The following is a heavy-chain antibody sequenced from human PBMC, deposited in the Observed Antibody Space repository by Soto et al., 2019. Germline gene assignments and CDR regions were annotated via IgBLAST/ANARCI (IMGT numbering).Heavy chain of an antibody. D-gene: IGHD1-26*01. V-gene: IGHV4-59*08. CDR1: GGSISDYY. CDR3: ARQSGGYYYYGMVV. CDR2: IYYSGTT. Sequence: PSETLSLTCTVSGGSISDYYWSWIRQPPGKGLEWIGYIYYSGTTNYSPSLKSRVTISVDTSKNQFSLKLSSVTAADSAIYYCARQSGGYYYYGMVVWGQGTTVTVSS. J-gene: IGHJ6*02.